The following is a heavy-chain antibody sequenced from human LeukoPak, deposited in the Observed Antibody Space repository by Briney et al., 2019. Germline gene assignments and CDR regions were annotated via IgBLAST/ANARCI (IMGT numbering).Heavy chain of an antibody. D-gene: IGHD1-26*01. CDR3: ARGRRWDLLVSLIDASDI. V-gene: IGHV3-53*01. J-gene: IGHJ3*02. Sequence: GGSLRLSCAASGFSVSTNFMTWVRQAPGKGLEWVSVIFSGGSTYYADSVKGRFTISRDNSKHTLYLQMNSLRAEDTAIYYCARGRRWDLLVSLIDASDIWGQGTMVTVSS. CDR2: IFSGGST. CDR1: GFSVSTNF.